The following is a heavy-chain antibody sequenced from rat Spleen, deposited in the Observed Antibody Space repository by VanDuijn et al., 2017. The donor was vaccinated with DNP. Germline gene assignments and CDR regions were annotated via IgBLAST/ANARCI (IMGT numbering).Heavy chain of an antibody. CDR1: GFTFSDYA. Sequence: EVHLVESGGGLIQPGRSLNLSCVASGFTFSDYAMAWVRQAPKGGLEWVATISYDGLRTYYRDSVKGRFTISRDDAKSTLFLQMDSLRSEETATYYCVTRGTGSDNWLADWGQGTPVTVSS. V-gene: IGHV5-17*01. D-gene: IGHD5-1*01. J-gene: IGHJ3*01. CDR2: ISYDGLRT. CDR3: VTRGTGSDNWLAD.